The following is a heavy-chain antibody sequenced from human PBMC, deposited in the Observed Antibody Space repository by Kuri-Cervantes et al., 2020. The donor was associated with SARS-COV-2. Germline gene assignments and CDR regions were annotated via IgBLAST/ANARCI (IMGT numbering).Heavy chain of an antibody. CDR2: VIPMFGTT. CDR1: GGTFSTHA. V-gene: IGHV1-69*06. CDR3: ARDRGVEARWEVDYYHVMDV. D-gene: IGHD1-26*01. Sequence: SVKVSCKASGGTFSTHAINWVRQAPGQGLEWMGTVIPMFGTTHHAQRFQGRLTMTADTSTSIAYMTLSSLRSDDTAVYYCARDRGVEARWEVDYYHVMDVWGPGTTVTVSS. J-gene: IGHJ6*02.